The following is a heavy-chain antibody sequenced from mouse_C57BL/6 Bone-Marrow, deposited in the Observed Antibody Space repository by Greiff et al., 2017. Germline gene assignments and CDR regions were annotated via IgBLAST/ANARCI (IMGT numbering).Heavy chain of an antibody. CDR3: ARAQYYYAMDY. CDR2: IDPSDSYT. J-gene: IGHJ4*01. V-gene: IGHV1-69*01. CDR1: GYTFTSYW. Sequence: VQLQQPGAELVMPGASVKLSCKASGYTFTSYWMHWVKQRPGQGLEWIEEIDPSDSYTNYNQKFKGKSTLTVDKSSSTAYMQLSSLTSEDSAVYYWARAQYYYAMDYWGQGTSVTVSS.